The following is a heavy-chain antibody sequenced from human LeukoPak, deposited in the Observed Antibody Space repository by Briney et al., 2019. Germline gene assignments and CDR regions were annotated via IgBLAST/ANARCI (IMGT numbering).Heavy chain of an antibody. J-gene: IGHJ4*02. CDR1: GFTFSSYS. D-gene: IGHD3-10*01. CDR3: ARGEAMVRGVIAKGVPFDY. CDR2: ISSSSSTI. Sequence: AGGSLRLSCAASGFTFSSYSMNWVRQAPGKGLEWVSYISSSSSTIYYADSVKGRFTISRDNAKNSLYLQVNSLRDEDTAVYYCARGEAMVRGVIAKGVPFDYWGQGTLVTVSS. V-gene: IGHV3-48*02.